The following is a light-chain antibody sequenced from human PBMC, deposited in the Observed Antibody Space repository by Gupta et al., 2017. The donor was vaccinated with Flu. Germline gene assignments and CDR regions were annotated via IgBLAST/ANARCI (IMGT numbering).Light chain of an antibody. CDR3: QSPDSTVTSLV. CDR2: KDN. Sequence: SYELTQPPSVSVSPGQTARLTCSGDALPKQYAYWYQQKPGQAPVLVIYKDNERPSGIPERFSGSSSGTTVTLTISGVQAEDEADYYCQSPDSTVTSLVFGGGTKLTVL. V-gene: IGLV3-25*03. CDR1: ALPKQY. J-gene: IGLJ3*02.